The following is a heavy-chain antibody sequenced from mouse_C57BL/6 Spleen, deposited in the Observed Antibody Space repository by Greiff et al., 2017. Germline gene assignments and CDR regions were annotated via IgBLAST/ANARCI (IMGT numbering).Heavy chain of an antibody. CDR3: ARGATMVTTRYYYAMDY. D-gene: IGHD2-2*01. J-gene: IGHJ4*01. CDR2: INPSNGGT. Sequence: QVQLQQPGTELVKPGASVKLSCKASGYTFTSYWMHWVKQRPGQGLEWIGNINPSNGGTNYNEKFKSKATLTVDKSSSTAYMQLSSLTSEDSAVYYCARGATMVTTRYYYAMDYWGQGTSVTVSS. CDR1: GYTFTSYW. V-gene: IGHV1-53*01.